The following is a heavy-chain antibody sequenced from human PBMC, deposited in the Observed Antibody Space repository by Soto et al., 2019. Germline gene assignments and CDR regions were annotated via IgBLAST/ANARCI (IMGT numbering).Heavy chain of an antibody. V-gene: IGHV1-2*04. D-gene: IGHD3-10*01. J-gene: IGHJ5*02. CDR2: INPNSGGT. Sequence: ASVKVSCKASGYTFTGYYMHWVRQAPGQGLEWMGWINPNSGGTNYAQKFQGWVTMTGDTSISTAYMQLSRLRSDDTAVYYCARSFLLGWFGELRGRNWFDPWGQGTLVTVSS. CDR1: GYTFTGYY. CDR3: ARSFLLGWFGELRGRNWFDP.